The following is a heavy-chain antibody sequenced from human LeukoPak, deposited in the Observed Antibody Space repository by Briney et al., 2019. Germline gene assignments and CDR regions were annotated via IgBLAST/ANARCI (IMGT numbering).Heavy chain of an antibody. D-gene: IGHD3-3*01. V-gene: IGHV3-21*01. CDR1: GFTFSSYS. CDR3: GRDWSGGAAQYYYYYMDV. J-gene: IGHJ6*03. Sequence: PGGSLRLSCAASGFTFSSYSMNWVRQAPGKGLEWVSSISSSSSYIYYADSVKGRFTISRDNAKNSLYLQMNSLRAEDTAVYYCGRDWSGGAAQYYYYYMDVWGKGTMVTISS. CDR2: ISSSSSYI.